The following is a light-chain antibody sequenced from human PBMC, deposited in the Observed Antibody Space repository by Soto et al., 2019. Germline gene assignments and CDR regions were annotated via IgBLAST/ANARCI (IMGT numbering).Light chain of an antibody. Sequence: EIVMTQSPATLSVSPGERATLSCRASQSVSSHVAWYQQKPGQAPRLLVYGASTRATGIPARFSGSGSGTEFTLTISSLQSEDFAVYSCQHYTAWPLTFGQGTKVEIK. CDR3: QHYTAWPLT. J-gene: IGKJ1*01. CDR1: QSVSSH. CDR2: GAS. V-gene: IGKV3-15*01.